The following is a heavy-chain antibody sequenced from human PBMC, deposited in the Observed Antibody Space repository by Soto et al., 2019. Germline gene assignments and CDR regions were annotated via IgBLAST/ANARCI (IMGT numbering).Heavy chain of an antibody. CDR2: IYTSGST. J-gene: IGHJ4*02. CDR3: ARVREGKLDY. CDR1: GGSISSYY. D-gene: IGHD1-26*01. Sequence: SETLSLTCTVSGGSISSYYWSWIRQPAGKGLGWIGRIYTSGSTNYNPSLKSRVTMSVDTSKNQFSLKLSSVTAADTAVYYCARVREGKLDYWGQGTLVTVSS. V-gene: IGHV4-4*07.